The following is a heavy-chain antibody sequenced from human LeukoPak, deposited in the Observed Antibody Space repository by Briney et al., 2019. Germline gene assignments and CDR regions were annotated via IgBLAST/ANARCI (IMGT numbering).Heavy chain of an antibody. V-gene: IGHV3-66*01. Sequence: GGSLRLSCAASGFTVSFNYMSWVRQAPGKGLEWVSDIYSGGSTDYTDSVKGRFTISRDKSKNTLFLQMNSLRGEDTGVYYCARAGGAAGLHWGQGTLVTVSS. CDR2: IYSGGST. D-gene: IGHD6-13*01. J-gene: IGHJ4*02. CDR3: ARAGGAAGLH. CDR1: GFTVSFNY.